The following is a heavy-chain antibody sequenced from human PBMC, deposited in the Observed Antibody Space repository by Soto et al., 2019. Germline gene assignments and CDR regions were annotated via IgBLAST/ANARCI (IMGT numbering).Heavy chain of an antibody. V-gene: IGHV4-59*01. CDR3: VRMASYGDYSV. CDR1: GGSISGYY. Sequence: PSETLSLTCTVSGGSISGYYWSWIRQPPGKGLEYIGYIYYTGSIDYNPSLGSRVTISLDTSNNQFSLNLSSVTAADTAVYYCVRMASYGDYSVWGKGTTVTVSS. J-gene: IGHJ6*04. D-gene: IGHD4-17*01. CDR2: IYYTGSI.